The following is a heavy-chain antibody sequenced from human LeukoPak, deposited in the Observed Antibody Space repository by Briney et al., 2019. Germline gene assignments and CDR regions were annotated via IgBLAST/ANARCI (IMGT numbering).Heavy chain of an antibody. CDR2: ISGSGGST. CDR1: GFTFSSYA. D-gene: IGHD2-2*01. Sequence: GGSLRLSCAASGFTFSSYAMSWVRQAPGKGLEWVSAISGSGGSTYYADSVKGRFTVSRDNSKNTLYLQMNSLRAEDTAVYYCATGRTIVVVPAAMPDYWGQGTLVTVSS. J-gene: IGHJ4*02. CDR3: ATGRTIVVVPAAMPDY. V-gene: IGHV3-23*01.